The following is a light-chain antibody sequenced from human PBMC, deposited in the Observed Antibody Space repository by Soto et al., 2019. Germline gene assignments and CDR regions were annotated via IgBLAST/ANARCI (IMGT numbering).Light chain of an antibody. CDR2: EVN. V-gene: IGLV2-8*01. Sequence: QSALTQPPSASGSPGQSVTISCTGTSSDVGSYDYVSWYQQHPGKAPKLMISEVNKRPSGVPDRFSGSKSGNTASLTVSGLQAEDEADYFCSLYAGDIFWVFGGGTKLTVL. CDR3: SLYAGDIFWV. CDR1: SSDVGSYDY. J-gene: IGLJ3*02.